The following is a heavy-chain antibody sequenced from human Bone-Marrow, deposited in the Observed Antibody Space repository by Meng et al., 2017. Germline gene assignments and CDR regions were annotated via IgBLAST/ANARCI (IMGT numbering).Heavy chain of an antibody. D-gene: IGHD6-13*01. J-gene: IGHJ5*02. CDR1: GDSISSGSYY. CDR2: IYTSGST. Sequence: SETLSLTCSVSGDSISSGSYYWSWIRQPAGKGLEWIGRIYTSGSTNYNPSLKSRVTISVDTSKTHFSLQLSSVTAADTAVYYCARSSSTWYKYFDPWGQGTLVTVSS. CDR3: ARSSSTWYKYFDP. V-gene: IGHV4-61*02.